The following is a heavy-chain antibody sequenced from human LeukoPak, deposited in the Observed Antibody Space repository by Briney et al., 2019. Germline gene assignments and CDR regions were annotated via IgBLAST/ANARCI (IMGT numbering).Heavy chain of an antibody. CDR2: IYPGDSDT. V-gene: IGHV5-51*01. CDR1: GYSFTSYW. D-gene: IGHD3-22*01. J-gene: IGHJ4*02. CDR3: ARRSYYYDSSGAPFDY. Sequence: GESLKISCNGSGYSFTSYWIGWVRQMPGKGLEWMGIIYPGDSDTRYSPSFQGQVTISDDKSISTAYLQWSSLKASDTAMYYCARRSYYYDSSGAPFDYWGQGTLVTVSS.